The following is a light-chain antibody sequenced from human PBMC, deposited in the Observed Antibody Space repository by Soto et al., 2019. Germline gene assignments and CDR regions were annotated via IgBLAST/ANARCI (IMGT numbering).Light chain of an antibody. CDR3: LQRSGCPCT. Sequence: EIVLTQSPATLSLSPGERATHSFRASQSVSSYLAWYQQKPGQAPRLLIYDASNRATDIPARFSGSGYGTDFTLTISSLEPEYFAVYYCLQRSGCPCTFGQGTKVEIK. CDR2: DAS. V-gene: IGKV3-11*01. CDR1: QSVSSY. J-gene: IGKJ1*01.